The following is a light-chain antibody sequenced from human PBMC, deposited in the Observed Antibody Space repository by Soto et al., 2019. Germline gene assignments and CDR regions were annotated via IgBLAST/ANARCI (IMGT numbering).Light chain of an antibody. V-gene: IGLV2-8*01. CDR3: SSYAGSNNFGV. J-gene: IGLJ3*02. CDR2: EVS. Sequence: QPVLTQPPSASGSPGQSVTISCTGTSSDVGGYNYVSWYQQHPNKAPKLMIYEVSKRPSGIPDRFSGSKSGNTASLTVSGLNADDEANYYCSSYAGSNNFGVFGGGTKLTVL. CDR1: SSDVGGYNY.